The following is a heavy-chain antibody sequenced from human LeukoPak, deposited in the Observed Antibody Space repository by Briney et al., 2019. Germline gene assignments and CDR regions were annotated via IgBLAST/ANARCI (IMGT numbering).Heavy chain of an antibody. V-gene: IGHV3-30-3*01. CDR2: ISYDGSNK. J-gene: IGHJ4*02. CDR3: AKVPTAYCSGGSCPYFDY. Sequence: GGSLRLSCAASGFTFSSYAMHWVRQAPGKGLEWVAVISYDGSNKYYADSVKGRFTISRDNSKNTLYLQMNSLRAEDTAVYYCAKVPTAYCSGGSCPYFDYWGQGTLVTVSS. D-gene: IGHD2-15*01. CDR1: GFTFSSYA.